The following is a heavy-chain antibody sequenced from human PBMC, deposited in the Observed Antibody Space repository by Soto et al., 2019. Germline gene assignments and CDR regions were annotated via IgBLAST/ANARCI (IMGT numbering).Heavy chain of an antibody. V-gene: IGHV1-3*01. CDR3: ARDSSSWYEVLADP. D-gene: IGHD6-13*01. CDR1: GYTFTSYA. Sequence: QVQLVQSGAEVKKPGASVKVSCKASGYTFTSYAMHWVRQAPGQRLEWMGWINAGNGNTKYSQKFQGRVTITRDTSASTAYMELSSLRSEDTALYYCARDSSSWYEVLADPWGQGTLVTVSS. CDR2: INAGNGNT. J-gene: IGHJ5*02.